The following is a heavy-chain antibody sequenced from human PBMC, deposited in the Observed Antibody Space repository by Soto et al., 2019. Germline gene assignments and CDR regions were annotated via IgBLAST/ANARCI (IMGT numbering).Heavy chain of an antibody. CDR1: GGTFSSYA. CDR3: ATIQLWMPLYFAY. D-gene: IGHD5-18*01. CDR2: IIPIFGTA. J-gene: IGHJ4*02. Sequence: SVKVSCKASGGTFSSYAISWVRQAPGQGLEWMGGIIPIFGTANYAQKFQGRVTITADKSTSTAYMELSSLRSEDTAVYYCATIQLWMPLYFAYWGQGTLVTVSS. V-gene: IGHV1-69*06.